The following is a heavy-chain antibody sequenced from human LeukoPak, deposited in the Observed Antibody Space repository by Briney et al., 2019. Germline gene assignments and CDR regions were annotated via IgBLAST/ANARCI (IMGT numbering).Heavy chain of an antibody. CDR2: VDYSGGDT. D-gene: IGHD6-19*01. CDR1: GFTLSSYE. J-gene: IGHJ4*02. V-gene: IGHV3-23*01. CDR3: ARNGGWYGVS. Sequence: GGSLRLSCIASGFTLSSYEMSWIRQAPGKGLEWVSSVDYSGGDTHYADSVMGRFTISRDNSKNTLYLQLNSLSADDTAVYYCARNGGWYGVSWGQGTLVTVSS.